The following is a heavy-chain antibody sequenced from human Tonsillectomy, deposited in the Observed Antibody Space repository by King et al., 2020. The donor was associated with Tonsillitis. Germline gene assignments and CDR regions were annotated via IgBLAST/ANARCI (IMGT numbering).Heavy chain of an antibody. V-gene: IGHV4-34*01. CDR2: INHSGRT. J-gene: IGHJ4*02. CDR3: ARLSDL. Sequence: VQLQQWGAGLLKPSETLSLTCAVYGGSFSGYYWSWIRQPPGKGLEWIGEINHSGRTNYNPSLKSRVAISVDTSKNQVSLKLSSVTAADTAVYYCARLSDLWGQGTLVTVSS. CDR1: GGSFSGYY.